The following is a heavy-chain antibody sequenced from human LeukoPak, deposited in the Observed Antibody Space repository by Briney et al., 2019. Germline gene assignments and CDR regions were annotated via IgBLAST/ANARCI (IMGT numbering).Heavy chain of an antibody. Sequence: PSGPLSLTCTASGGSITRYYRSWVRQPPGQGREWIGYIYYSRSATYNPSLQSRVTISVDTSKNQFSLKLSSVTAADTAVYYCARDRGDYDSSGYYGYFDYGGQGARVTVSS. V-gene: IGHV4-59*01. CDR2: IYYSRSA. J-gene: IGHJ4*02. CDR3: ARDRGDYDSSGYYGYFDY. CDR1: GGSITRYY. D-gene: IGHD3-22*01.